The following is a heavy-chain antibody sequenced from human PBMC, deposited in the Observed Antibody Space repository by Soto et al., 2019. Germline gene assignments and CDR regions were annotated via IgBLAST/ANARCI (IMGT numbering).Heavy chain of an antibody. CDR2: ISYDGSNK. CDR3: AKDHWRYSSSSGPGMDV. CDR1: GFTFSSYG. V-gene: IGHV3-30*18. J-gene: IGHJ6*02. D-gene: IGHD6-6*01. Sequence: QVQLVESGGGVVQPGRSLRLSCAASGFTFSSYGMHWVRQAPGKGLEWVAVISYDGSNKYYADSVKGRFTISRDNSKNXXYLQMNSLGAEDTAVYYCAKDHWRYSSSSGPGMDVWGQGTTVTVSS.